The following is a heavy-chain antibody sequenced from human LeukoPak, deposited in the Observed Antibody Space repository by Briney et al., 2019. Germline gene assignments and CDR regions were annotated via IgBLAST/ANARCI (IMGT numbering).Heavy chain of an antibody. CDR3: ARGVELDYYGMDV. V-gene: IGHV4-39*07. CDR1: GGSIISTTYY. J-gene: IGHJ6*02. CDR2: IDYSGST. D-gene: IGHD1-1*01. Sequence: SETLSLTCTVSGGSIISTTYYWGWIRQPPGEGLEWIGSIDYSGSTYYNPSLKSRVTISVDTSKNQFSLNLSSVTAADTAVYYCARGVELDYYGMDVWGQGTTVTVSS.